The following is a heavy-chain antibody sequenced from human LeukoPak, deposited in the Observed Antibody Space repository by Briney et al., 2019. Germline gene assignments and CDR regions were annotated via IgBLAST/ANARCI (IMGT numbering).Heavy chain of an antibody. J-gene: IGHJ4*02. D-gene: IGHD2-15*01. V-gene: IGHV3-73*01. Sequence: GGSLRLSCAASGFTFSGSAMHWVRQASGKGLEWVGRIRSKANSYATAYAASVKGRFTISRDDSKNTAYLQMNSLKTEDTAVYYCTRHHPYCSGGSCYEPNDYWGQGTPVTVSS. CDR3: TRHHPYCSGGSCYEPNDY. CDR1: GFTFSGSA. CDR2: IRSKANSYAT.